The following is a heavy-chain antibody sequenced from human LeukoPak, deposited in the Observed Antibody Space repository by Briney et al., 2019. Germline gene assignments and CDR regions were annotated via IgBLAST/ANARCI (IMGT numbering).Heavy chain of an antibody. V-gene: IGHV3-30*02. CDR1: GFTFSSYA. Sequence: PGGSLRLSCAASGFTFSSYAMHWVRQAPGKGLEWVAFIRYDGSNKYYADSVKGRFTISRDNSKNTLYLQMNSLRAEDTAVYYCAKGIAAPDAFDIWGQGTMVTVSS. CDR2: IRYDGSNK. D-gene: IGHD6-13*01. J-gene: IGHJ3*02. CDR3: AKGIAAPDAFDI.